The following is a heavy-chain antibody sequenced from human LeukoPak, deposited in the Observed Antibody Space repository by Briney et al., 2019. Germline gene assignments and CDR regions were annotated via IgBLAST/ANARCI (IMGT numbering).Heavy chain of an antibody. D-gene: IGHD6-13*01. V-gene: IGHV3-30*04. Sequence: PGGSLRLSCAASGFTFSSYAMHWVRQAPGKGLEWVAVISYDGSNKYYADSVKGRFTISRDNSKNTLYLQMNSLRAEDTAVYYCARIHQQLVPIYYYYYYMDVWGKGTTVTVSS. J-gene: IGHJ6*03. CDR1: GFTFSSYA. CDR3: ARIHQQLVPIYYYYYYMDV. CDR2: ISYDGSNK.